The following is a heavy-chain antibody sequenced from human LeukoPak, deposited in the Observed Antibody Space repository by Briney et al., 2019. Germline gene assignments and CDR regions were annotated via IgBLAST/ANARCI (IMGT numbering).Heavy chain of an antibody. CDR2: IWYDGSNK. Sequence: GGSLRLSCAASGFTFSSYGMHWVRQAPGKGLEWVAVIWYDGSNKYYADSVKGRFTISRDNSKKTLYLQMNSLRAEDTAVYYCARVGARGYGSGSYFNYYYYGMDVWGKGTTVTVSS. D-gene: IGHD3-10*01. J-gene: IGHJ6*04. CDR3: ARVGARGYGSGSYFNYYYYGMDV. V-gene: IGHV3-33*01. CDR1: GFTFSSYG.